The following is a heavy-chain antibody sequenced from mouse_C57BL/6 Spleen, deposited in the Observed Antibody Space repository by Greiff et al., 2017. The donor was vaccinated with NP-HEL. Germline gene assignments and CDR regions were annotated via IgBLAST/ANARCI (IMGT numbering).Heavy chain of an antibody. Sequence: QVQLQQPGAELVKPGASVKLSCKASGYTFTSYWMHWVKQRPGQGLEWIGMIHPNSGSTNYNEKFKSKATLTVDKSSSTAYMQLSSLTSEDSAVYYCARGNWDERIDYWGQGTTLTVSS. D-gene: IGHD4-1*01. V-gene: IGHV1-64*01. CDR1: GYTFTSYW. CDR3: ARGNWDERIDY. J-gene: IGHJ2*01. CDR2: IHPNSGST.